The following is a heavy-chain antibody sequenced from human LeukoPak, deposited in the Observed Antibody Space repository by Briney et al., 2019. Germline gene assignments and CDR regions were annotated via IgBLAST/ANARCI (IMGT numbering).Heavy chain of an antibody. CDR1: GFIFSNYA. D-gene: IGHD2-2*01. CDR3: AKDCSSTSCYAGDY. Sequence: GGSLRLSCAVSGFIFSNYAMNWVRQAPEKGLECVSLISGGGVTTYHADSVKGRFTISRDNSKNTLYLQMNSLRAEDTAVYYCAKDCSSTSCYAGDYWGQGTLVTVSS. J-gene: IGHJ4*02. CDR2: ISGGGVTT. V-gene: IGHV3-23*01.